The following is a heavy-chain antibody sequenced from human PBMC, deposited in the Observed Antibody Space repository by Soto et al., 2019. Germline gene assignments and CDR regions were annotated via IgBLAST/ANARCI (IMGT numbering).Heavy chain of an antibody. V-gene: IGHV4-4*02. D-gene: IGHD2-2*02. CDR2: IYHSGSP. CDR3: ATLPPRTVVTLLPIPS. J-gene: IGHJ4*02. Sequence: QVQLRESGPRLVKTSGTLSLTCAVSGGSISDTNWWTWVRQTPGKGLEWIGEIYHSGSPTYSPSPRARATIAGDKTNSRLSLRLGYVPAPDTALYSRATLPPRTVVTLLPIPSGAQGPQVPVPP. CDR1: GGSISDTNW.